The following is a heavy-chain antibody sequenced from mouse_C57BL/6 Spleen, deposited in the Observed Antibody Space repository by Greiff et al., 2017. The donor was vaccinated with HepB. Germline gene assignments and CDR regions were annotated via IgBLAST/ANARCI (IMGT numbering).Heavy chain of an antibody. J-gene: IGHJ1*03. Sequence: EVQLQQSGPELVKPGASVKISCKASGYTFTDYYMNWVKQSHGKSLEWIGDINPNNGGTSYNQKFKGKATLTVDKSSSTAYMELRSLTSEDAAVYYCARSGGIRTVVATEGYFDVWGTGTTVTVSS. CDR3: ARSGGIRTVVATEGYFDV. V-gene: IGHV1-26*01. D-gene: IGHD1-1*01. CDR2: INPNNGGT. CDR1: GYTFTDYY.